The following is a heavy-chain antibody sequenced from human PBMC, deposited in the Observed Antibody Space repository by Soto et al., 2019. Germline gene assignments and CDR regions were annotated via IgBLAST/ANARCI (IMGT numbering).Heavy chain of an antibody. CDR1: GGSFSGYY. V-gene: IGHV4-34*01. J-gene: IGHJ4*02. CDR3: ARGLMGGARFDY. Sequence: SETLSLTCAVYGGSFSGYYWSWIRQPPGKGLEWIGEINHSGSTNYNPSLKSRVTISVDTSKNQFSLKLSSVTAADTAVYYCARGLMGGARFDYWGQGTLVTVSS. CDR2: INHSGST. D-gene: IGHD6-6*01.